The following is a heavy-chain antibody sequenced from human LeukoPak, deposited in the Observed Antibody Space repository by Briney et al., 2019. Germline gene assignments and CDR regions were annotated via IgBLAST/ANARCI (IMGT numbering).Heavy chain of an antibody. J-gene: IGHJ4*02. CDR3: ARDDNYYDSSGYLDY. CDR2: ISAYNGNT. D-gene: IGHD3-22*01. V-gene: IGHV1-18*04. CDR1: GYTFTGYY. Sequence: ASVKVSCKASGYTFTGYYMHWVRQAPGQGLEWMGWISAYNGNTNYAQKLQGRVTMTTDTSTSTAYMELSSLRSEDTAVYYCARDDNYYDSSGYLDYWGQGTLVTVSS.